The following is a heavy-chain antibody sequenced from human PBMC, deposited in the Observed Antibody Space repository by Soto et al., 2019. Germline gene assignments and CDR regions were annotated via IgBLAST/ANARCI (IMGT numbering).Heavy chain of an antibody. CDR1: GGSFSGYY. CDR2: INHSGST. Sequence: SETLSLTCAVYGGSFSGYYWSWIRQPPGKGLEWIGEINHSGSTNYNPSLKSRVTISVDTSKNQFSLKLSSVTAADTAVYYCARGLHDYGDYTYWGQGTLVTVSS. V-gene: IGHV4-34*01. J-gene: IGHJ4*02. CDR3: ARGLHDYGDYTY. D-gene: IGHD4-17*01.